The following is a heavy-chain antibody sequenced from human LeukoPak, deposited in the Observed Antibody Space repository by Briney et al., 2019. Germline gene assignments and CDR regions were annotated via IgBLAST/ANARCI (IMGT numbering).Heavy chain of an antibody. Sequence: GGSLRLSCAASGFTLISYTMGWVRPAPGKGLEYVSSITSSNTYIYYADSVKGRFTISRDNAKNSLYLLMDILGAEDTAVYYCASYSGSFWGQGTLVTVSS. CDR1: GFTLISYT. CDR3: ASYSGSF. V-gene: IGHV3-21*01. D-gene: IGHD1-26*01. J-gene: IGHJ4*02. CDR2: ITSSNTYI.